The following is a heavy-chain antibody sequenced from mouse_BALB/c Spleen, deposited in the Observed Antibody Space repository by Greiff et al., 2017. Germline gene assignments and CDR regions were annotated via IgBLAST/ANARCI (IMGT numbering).Heavy chain of an antibody. CDR2: IYWDDDK. J-gene: IGHJ2*01. V-gene: IGHV8-12*01. CDR3: ARDYRYNFDY. D-gene: IGHD2-14*01. CDR1: GFSLSTSGMG. Sequence: QVTLKVSGPGILQPSQTLSLTCSFSGFSLSTSGMGVSWIRQPSGKGLEWLAHIYWDDDKRYNPSLKSRLTISKDTSRNQVFLKITSVDTADTATYYCARDYRYNFDYWGQGTTLTVSS.